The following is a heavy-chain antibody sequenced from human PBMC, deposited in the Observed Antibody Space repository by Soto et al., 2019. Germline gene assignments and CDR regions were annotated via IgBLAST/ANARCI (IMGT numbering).Heavy chain of an antibody. J-gene: IGHJ4*02. Sequence: GGSLRLSCAASGFTFSSYAMSWVRQAPGKGLEWVSVIIGSGTSTHYADSVKGRFTISRDNSKNTVYLQMNSLRAEDTAVYYCAKDRSSVSSGYYTSDYWGQGTLVTVSS. CDR2: IIGSGTST. CDR3: AKDRSSVSSGYYTSDY. D-gene: IGHD3-3*01. V-gene: IGHV3-23*01. CDR1: GFTFSSYA.